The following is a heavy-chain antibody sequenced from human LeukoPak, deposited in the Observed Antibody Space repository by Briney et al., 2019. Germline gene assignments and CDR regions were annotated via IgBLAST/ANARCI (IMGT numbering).Heavy chain of an antibody. CDR1: GFTFSNYV. D-gene: IGHD1-7*01. CDR2: ISNDGSNQ. CDR3: ARDQDWNYIQYFDC. J-gene: IGHJ4*02. V-gene: IGHV3-30-3*01. Sequence: HPGGSLRLSCAASGFTFSNYVLHWVRQAPGKGLEWVAVISNDGSNQYYADSVKGRFTISRDNSKNTLFLQMNSLRSEDTAVYYCARDQDWNYIQYFDCWGQGTLVTVSS.